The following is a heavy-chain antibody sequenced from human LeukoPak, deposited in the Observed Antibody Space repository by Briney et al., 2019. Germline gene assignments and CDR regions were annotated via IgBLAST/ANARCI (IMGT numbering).Heavy chain of an antibody. CDR3: ARENIMVRGVMSDY. CDR2: ISSSGRTK. V-gene: IGHV3-48*03. Sequence: PGGSLRLSCAASGFSFSSFEMTWVRQAPGKGLEWISYISSSGRTKYYADSVKGRFSISRDNAKNSLNLQMNSLRAEDTAVYYCARENIMVRGVMSDYWGQGTLVTVSS. J-gene: IGHJ4*02. D-gene: IGHD3-10*01. CDR1: GFSFSSFE.